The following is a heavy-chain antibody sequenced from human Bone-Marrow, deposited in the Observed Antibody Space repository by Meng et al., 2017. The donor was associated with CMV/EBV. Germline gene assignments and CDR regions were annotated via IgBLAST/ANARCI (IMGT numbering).Heavy chain of an antibody. CDR1: GYTFTSYG. CDR2: IIPIFGTA. Sequence: SVKVSCKASGYTFTSYGISWVRQAPGQGLEWMGGIIPIFGTANYAQKFQGRVTITTDESTSTAYMELSSLRSEDTAVYYCARASPYYDFWSGYYFDYWGQGTLVTVSS. J-gene: IGHJ4*02. CDR3: ARASPYYDFWSGYYFDY. D-gene: IGHD3-3*01. V-gene: IGHV1-69*05.